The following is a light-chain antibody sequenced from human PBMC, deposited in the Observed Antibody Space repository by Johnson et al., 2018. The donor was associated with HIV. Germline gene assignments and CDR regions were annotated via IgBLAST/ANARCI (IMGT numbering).Light chain of an antibody. J-gene: IGLJ1*01. CDR2: DNN. CDR1: SSNIGNNY. CDR3: GTWDNSLNVYV. Sequence: HSVLTQPPSVSAAPGQKVTISCSGSSSNIGNNYVSWYQQLPGTAPKLLIYDNNKRPSGIPDRFSGSKSGTSATLGITGLQTGDEADYFCGTWDNSLNVYVFRTATKVSVL. V-gene: IGLV1-51*01.